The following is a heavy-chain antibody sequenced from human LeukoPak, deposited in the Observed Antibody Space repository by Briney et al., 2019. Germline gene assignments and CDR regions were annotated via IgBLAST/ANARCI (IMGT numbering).Heavy chain of an antibody. CDR2: INHSGST. CDR1: GWSFSGYY. CDR3: ARRVHGSGSFPFDY. D-gene: IGHD3-10*01. Sequence: SETLSLTCAVYGWSFSGYYWSWIRQPPGKGLEWIGEINHSGSTDYNPSLKSRVTISVDTSKNQSSLKLSSVTAADTAVYYCARRVHGSGSFPFDYWGQGTLVTVSS. V-gene: IGHV4-34*01. J-gene: IGHJ4*02.